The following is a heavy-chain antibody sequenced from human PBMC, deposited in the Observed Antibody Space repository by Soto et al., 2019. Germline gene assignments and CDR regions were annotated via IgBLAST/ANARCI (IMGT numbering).Heavy chain of an antibody. CDR1: GFTFSNAW. CDR2: IKSKTDGGTT. J-gene: IGHJ6*03. D-gene: IGHD4-17*01. V-gene: IGHV3-15*01. CDR3: TTGRDDYGYYYYYYMDV. Sequence: GGSLRLSCAASGFTFSNAWMSWVRQAPGKGLEWVGRIKSKTDGGTTDYDAPVKGRFTISRDDSKNTLYLQMNSLKTEDSAVYYCTTGRDDYGYYYYYYMDVWGKGTTVTVSS.